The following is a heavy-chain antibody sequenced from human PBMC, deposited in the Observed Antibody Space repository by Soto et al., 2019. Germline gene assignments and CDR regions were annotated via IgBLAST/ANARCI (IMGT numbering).Heavy chain of an antibody. J-gene: IGHJ4*02. D-gene: IGHD4-4*01. CDR2: INHSGST. CDR1: GGSFSGYY. Sequence: SETLSLTCAVYGGSFSGYYWSWIRQPPGKGLEWIGEINHSGSTNYNPSLKSRVTISVDTSKNQFSLKLSSVTAADTAVYYCARGIYSRIDYWGQGTLVTVSS. CDR3: ARGIYSRIDY. V-gene: IGHV4-34*01.